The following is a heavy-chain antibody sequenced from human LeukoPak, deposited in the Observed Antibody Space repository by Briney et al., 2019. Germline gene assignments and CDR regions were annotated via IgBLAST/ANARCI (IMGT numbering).Heavy chain of an antibody. CDR3: VKAGGMTTVTNFDY. CDR1: KFTFSFYA. V-gene: IGHV3-64D*09. D-gene: IGHD4-11*01. Sequence: GGSLRLSCSASKFTFSFYAMHWVRQAPGKGLEDVSAISSDGGSTSYSDSVRGRFTISRDNTQNTLYLQMSSLRADDTAVYYCVKAGGMTTVTNFDYWGQGTLVTVSS. J-gene: IGHJ4*02. CDR2: ISSDGGST.